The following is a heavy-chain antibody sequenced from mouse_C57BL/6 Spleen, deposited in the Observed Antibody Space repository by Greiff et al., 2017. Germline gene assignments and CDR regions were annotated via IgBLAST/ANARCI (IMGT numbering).Heavy chain of an antibody. CDR3: TRGAMGY. J-gene: IGHJ4*01. CDR2: IDPETGGP. Sequence: VQLQQSGAELVRPGASVTLSCKASGYTFTDYEMHWVKQTPVHGLAWIGAIDPETGGPAYNQKFTGKAILTADKSSSTAYMELRSLTSEDSAVYYCTRGAMGYRGQGASGTGSS. V-gene: IGHV1-15*01. CDR1: GYTFTDYE.